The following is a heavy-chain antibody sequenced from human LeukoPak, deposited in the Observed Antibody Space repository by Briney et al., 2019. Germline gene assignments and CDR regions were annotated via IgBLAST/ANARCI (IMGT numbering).Heavy chain of an antibody. D-gene: IGHD2-2*01. Sequence: GGSLRLSCAASGFTFSSYSMNWVRQAPGKGLEWVSSISSSSGYIYYADSVKGRFTISRDNAKNSLYLQMNSLRAEDTAVYYCAREPGSFLPAAANDAFDIWGQGTMVTVSS. J-gene: IGHJ3*02. CDR3: AREPGSFLPAAANDAFDI. V-gene: IGHV3-21*01. CDR1: GFTFSSYS. CDR2: ISSSSGYI.